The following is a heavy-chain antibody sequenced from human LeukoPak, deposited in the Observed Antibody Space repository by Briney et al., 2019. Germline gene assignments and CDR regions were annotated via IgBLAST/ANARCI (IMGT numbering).Heavy chain of an antibody. D-gene: IGHD6-13*01. CDR1: GFTFDDYA. J-gene: IGHJ4*02. CDR3: AKGLKQQLVTVDY. V-gene: IGHV3-9*03. CDR2: ISWNSGSI. Sequence: GGSLRLSCAASGFTFDDYAMHWVRQAPGKGLEWVSGISWNSGSIGYADSVKGRFTISRDNAKNSLYLQMNSLRAEDMALYYCAKGLKQQLVTVDYWGQGTLVTVSS.